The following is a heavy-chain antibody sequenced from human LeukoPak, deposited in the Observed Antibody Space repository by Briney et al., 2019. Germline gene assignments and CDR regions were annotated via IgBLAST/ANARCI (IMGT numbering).Heavy chain of an antibody. Sequence: GGSLRLSCAVSGFTFSSYGMHWVRQAPGKGLEWVAVISYDGSNKYYADSVKGRFTISRDNSKNTLYLQMNSLRAEDTAVYYCAKEAAMEKYYYYGMDVWGQGTTVTVSS. D-gene: IGHD5-18*01. CDR1: GFTFSSYG. CDR3: AKEAAMEKYYYYGMDV. V-gene: IGHV3-30*18. CDR2: ISYDGSNK. J-gene: IGHJ6*02.